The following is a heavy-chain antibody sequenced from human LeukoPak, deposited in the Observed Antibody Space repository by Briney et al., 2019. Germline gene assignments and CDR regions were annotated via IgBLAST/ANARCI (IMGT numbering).Heavy chain of an antibody. V-gene: IGHV5-51*01. CDR1: GYSFSSYW. CDR2: IYPGDSDT. J-gene: IGHJ5*02. D-gene: IGHD6-6*01. CDR3: TRYGAALRYNWFDP. Sequence: GEALKISCKGSGYSFSSYWLGWVRQMPGKGLEWMGIIYPGDSDTRYSPSFQGQVTISADKSISTAYLQWSSLKASDTAMYYCTRYGAALRYNWFDPWGQGTLVTVSS.